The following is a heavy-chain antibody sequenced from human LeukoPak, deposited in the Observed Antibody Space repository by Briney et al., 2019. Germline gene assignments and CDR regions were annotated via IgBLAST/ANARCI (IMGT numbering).Heavy chain of an antibody. CDR2: LYSAGST. D-gene: IGHD3-10*01. Sequence: GGSLRLSCSASGFTVSSNYMSWVRQAPGKGLEWVSILYSAGSTYYADSVRGRFTISRDSSKNTVCLQMNRLRAEDTAVYYCASGGMGARKYYSDPFHHWGQGTLVTVS. CDR3: ASGGMGARKYYSDPFHH. J-gene: IGHJ4*02. V-gene: IGHV3-53*01. CDR1: GFTVSSNY.